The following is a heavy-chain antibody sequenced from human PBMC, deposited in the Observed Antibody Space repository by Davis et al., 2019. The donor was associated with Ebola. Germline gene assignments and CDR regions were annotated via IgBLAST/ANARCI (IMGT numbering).Heavy chain of an antibody. CDR3: AGNYYGSGSYNWFDP. V-gene: IGHV4-39*01. Sequence: MPSETLSLTCTVSGGSISSSSYYWGWIRQPPGKGLEWIGSMYYSGSTYYNPSLKSRVTISVDTSKNQFSLKLSPVTAADTAVYYCAGNYYGSGSYNWFDPWGQGTLVTVSS. CDR1: GGSISSSSYY. CDR2: MYYSGST. J-gene: IGHJ5*02. D-gene: IGHD3-10*01.